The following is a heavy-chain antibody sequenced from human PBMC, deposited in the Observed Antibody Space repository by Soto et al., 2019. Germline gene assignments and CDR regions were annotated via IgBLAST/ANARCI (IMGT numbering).Heavy chain of an antibody. V-gene: IGHV1-2*04. D-gene: IGHD5-18*01. J-gene: IGHJ6*02. Sequence: XSVTASCEASGYTFPGYYMHWVRQAPRQGLEWMGRINPNSGGTNYAQKFQGWVTMTRDTSISTAYMELSRLSSDDTAVYYCSRDRGRGPHDTVSGYGMDVWGHGTTVTVSS. CDR1: GYTFPGYY. CDR2: INPNSGGT. CDR3: SRDRGRGPHDTVSGYGMDV.